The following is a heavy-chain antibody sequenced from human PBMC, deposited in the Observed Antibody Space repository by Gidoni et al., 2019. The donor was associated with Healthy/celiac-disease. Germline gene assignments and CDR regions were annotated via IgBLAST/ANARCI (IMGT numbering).Heavy chain of an antibody. D-gene: IGHD6-13*01. V-gene: IGHV4-34*01. CDR1: GGSFSGYY. Sequence: QVQLQQWGAGLLKPSETLSLTCAVYGGSFSGYYWSWIRQPPGKGLEWIGEINHSGSTNYNPSLKSRCTISVDTSKNQFSLKLSSVTAADTAVYYCARGKGYSSSWRPYYYFDYWGQGTLVTVSS. CDR2: INHSGST. CDR3: ARGKGYSSSWRPYYYFDY. J-gene: IGHJ4*02.